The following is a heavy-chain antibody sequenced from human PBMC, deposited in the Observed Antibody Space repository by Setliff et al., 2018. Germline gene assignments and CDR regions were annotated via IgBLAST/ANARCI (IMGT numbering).Heavy chain of an antibody. V-gene: IGHV1-69*05. CDR1: GGTFSSYA. CDR3: ARDGVHTAMLIDYYYYMDV. Sequence: VASVKVSCKASGGTFSSYAISWVRQAPGQGLEWMGGIIPIFGTANYAQNFQGRVTITTDESTSTAYMELTSLRSEDTAVYYCARDGVHTAMLIDYYYYMDVWGKGTTVTVSS. J-gene: IGHJ6*03. CDR2: IIPIFGTA. D-gene: IGHD5-18*01.